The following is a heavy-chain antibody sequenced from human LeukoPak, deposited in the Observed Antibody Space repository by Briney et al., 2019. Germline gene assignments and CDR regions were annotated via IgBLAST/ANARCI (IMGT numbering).Heavy chain of an antibody. CDR2: IRYDGSTK. CDR3: AKSPHYGGSPPRYSFDS. V-gene: IGHV3-30*02. CDR1: GFTFSYYG. D-gene: IGHD4-23*01. J-gene: IGHJ4*02. Sequence: GGSLRLSCAASGFTFSYYGMHWVRQAPGKGLEWVAFIRYDGSTKYYADSVKGRFTISRDNSKNTLYLQMNSLRTEDTAVYYCAKSPHYGGSPPRYSFDSWGQGTLVTFGS.